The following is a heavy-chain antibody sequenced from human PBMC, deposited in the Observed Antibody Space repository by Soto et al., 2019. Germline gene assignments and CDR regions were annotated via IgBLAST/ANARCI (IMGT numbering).Heavy chain of an antibody. CDR1: GGSVSSGSYY. V-gene: IGHV4-61*03. Sequence: SETLSLTCTVSGGSVSSGSYYWSWIRQPPGKGLEWIGNIYYSGSTNYNPSLKSRVTISVDTSKNHFSLSLSSVTAADAAVYYCASLHYYDSGGYSPWSWFDPWGQGTLVTVSS. CDR3: ASLHYYDSGGYSPWSWFDP. CDR2: IYYSGST. J-gene: IGHJ5*02. D-gene: IGHD3-22*01.